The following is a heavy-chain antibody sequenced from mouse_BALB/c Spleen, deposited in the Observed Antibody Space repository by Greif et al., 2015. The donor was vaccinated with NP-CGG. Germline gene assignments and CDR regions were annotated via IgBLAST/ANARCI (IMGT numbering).Heavy chain of an antibody. CDR1: GFTFSSYG. D-gene: IGHD1-2*01. Sequence: EVQLQESGGDLVKPGGSLKLSCAASGFTFSSYGMSWVRQTPDKRLEWVATISSGGSYTYYPDSVKGRFTISRDNAKNTLYLQMSSLKSEDTAMYYCARHRTTAEGYYAMGYWGQGTSVTVSS. V-gene: IGHV5-6*01. CDR3: ARHRTTAEGYYAMGY. J-gene: IGHJ4*01. CDR2: ISSGGSYT.